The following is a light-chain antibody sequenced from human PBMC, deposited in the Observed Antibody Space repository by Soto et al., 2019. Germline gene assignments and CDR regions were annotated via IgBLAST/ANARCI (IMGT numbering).Light chain of an antibody. CDR2: DAS. CDR1: QNISNY. CDR3: QQRSNWPLT. V-gene: IGKV3-11*01. J-gene: IGKJ3*01. Sequence: IVLTQSPATLSLSPLKIATLSFMASQNISNYLIWYQQKPGQAPRLLIYDASNRATGIPARFSGSGSGTDFTLTISSLEPEDSAVYYCQQRSNWPLTFGPGTKVDIK.